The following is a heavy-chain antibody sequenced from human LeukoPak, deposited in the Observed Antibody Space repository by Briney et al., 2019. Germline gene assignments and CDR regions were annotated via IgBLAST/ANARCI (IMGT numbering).Heavy chain of an antibody. V-gene: IGHV3-20*04. CDR2: INWNGGST. D-gene: IGHD3-3*01. CDR1: GFTFDDYG. Sequence: GALRLSCAASGFTFDDYGMSWVRQAPGKGLEWVTGINWNGGSTGYADSVKGRFTISRDNAKNSLYLQMNSLRAEDTALYYCARDQFGVIIVTSQYYFDYWGQRTLVTVSS. CDR3: ARDQFGVIIVTSQYYFDY. J-gene: IGHJ4*02.